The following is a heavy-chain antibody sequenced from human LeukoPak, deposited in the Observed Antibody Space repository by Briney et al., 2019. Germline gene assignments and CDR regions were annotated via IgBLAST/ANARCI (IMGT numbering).Heavy chain of an antibody. Sequence: SGGSLRLSCAASGITFNNYGMHWVRQAPGKGLEWVAVIFYDGSTKHYADSVKGRFTISRDNSKNTLYLEMNSLRTEDTAVYYCAKDQAYYFNFADYWGQGTRVTVSS. CDR2: IFYDGSTK. V-gene: IGHV3-33*06. D-gene: IGHD2/OR15-2a*01. J-gene: IGHJ4*02. CDR1: GITFNNYG. CDR3: AKDQAYYFNFADY.